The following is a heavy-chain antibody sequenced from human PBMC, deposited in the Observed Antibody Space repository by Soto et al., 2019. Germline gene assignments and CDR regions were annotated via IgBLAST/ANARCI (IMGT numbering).Heavy chain of an antibody. Sequence: PSETLSLTCIASGDSISSYYWSWIRQSPGKGLEWIGYIHYSGSTNYNPSLKSRVTISVDTSKNQFSLKLSSVTAADTAVYYCARTYYYGSGSYLGYWGQGTLVTVSS. CDR3: ARTYYYGSGSYLGY. CDR1: GDSISSYY. V-gene: IGHV4-59*12. CDR2: IHYSGST. J-gene: IGHJ4*02. D-gene: IGHD3-10*01.